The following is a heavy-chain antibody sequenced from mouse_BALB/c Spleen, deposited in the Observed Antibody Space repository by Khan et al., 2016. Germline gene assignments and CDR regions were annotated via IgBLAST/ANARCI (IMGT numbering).Heavy chain of an antibody. CDR1: GFNIKDTY. V-gene: IGHV14-3*02. CDR3: ARSPYEYDVGFAY. Sequence: VQLKQSGAELVKPGASVKLSCTASGFNIKDTYMHWVKQRPEQGLEWIGRIDPANGNTKYDPKFQGKATITADTSSNTAYLQLSSLTSEDTAGYYCARSPYEYDVGFAYWGQGTLVTVAA. CDR2: IDPANGNT. D-gene: IGHD2-4*01. J-gene: IGHJ3*01.